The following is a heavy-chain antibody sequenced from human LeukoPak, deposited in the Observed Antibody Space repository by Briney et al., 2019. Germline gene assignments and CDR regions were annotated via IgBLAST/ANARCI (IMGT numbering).Heavy chain of an antibody. D-gene: IGHD3-9*01. CDR2: ISSSSSYI. V-gene: IGHV3-21*01. CDR3: AREGPPTPLSY. CDR1: GFTFSSYS. J-gene: IGHJ4*02. Sequence: GGSLRLSCAASGFTFSSYSMNWVRQAPGKGLEWVSSISSSSSYIYYADSVKGRFTITRDNAKNSLYLQMNSLRAEDTAVYYCAREGPPTPLSYWGQGTLVTVSS.